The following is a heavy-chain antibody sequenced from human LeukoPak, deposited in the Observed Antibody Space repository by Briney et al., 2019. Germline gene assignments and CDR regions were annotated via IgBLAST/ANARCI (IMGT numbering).Heavy chain of an antibody. Sequence: GGSLRLSCAASGFTFSNYNMNWVRQAPGKGLEWVSYISSGSSTIYYADSVKGRFTISRDNAKNSLYLQMYTLRAEDTAVYYCATPGIWWLFDYWGQGTLVTVSS. CDR2: ISSGSSTI. D-gene: IGHD5-12*01. V-gene: IGHV3-48*01. CDR1: GFTFSNYN. J-gene: IGHJ4*02. CDR3: ATPGIWWLFDY.